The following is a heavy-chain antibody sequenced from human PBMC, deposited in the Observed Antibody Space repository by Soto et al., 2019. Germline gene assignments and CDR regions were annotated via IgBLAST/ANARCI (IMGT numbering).Heavy chain of an antibody. CDR1: GFFFSSYT. V-gene: IGHV3-30-3*01. Sequence: QVHLVESGGGVVQPGRSLRLSCAASGFFFSSYTMHWIRQAPGKGLEWVAVTSGDESRKYYADSVKGRFTISRDNSKNTLDLQMDSLRAEDSAVYFCARGEGYCSSGTCFRYFDYWGQGALVTVSS. CDR2: TSGDESRK. D-gene: IGHD2-15*01. CDR3: ARGEGYCSSGTCFRYFDY. J-gene: IGHJ4*02.